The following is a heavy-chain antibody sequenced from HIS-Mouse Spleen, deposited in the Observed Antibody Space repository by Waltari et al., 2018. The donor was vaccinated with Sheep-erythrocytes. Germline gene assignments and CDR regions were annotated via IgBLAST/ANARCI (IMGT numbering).Heavy chain of an antibody. CDR1: GYTFTSYD. Sequence: QVQLVQSGAEVKKPGASVKVSCKASGYTFTSYDINWVRQATGQGLEWMGWMNPNSGNKGYAQKVKGRVTMTRNTSISTAYMELSSLRSGDTAVYYCARGHYSGYDFDYWGQGTLVTVSS. D-gene: IGHD5-12*01. J-gene: IGHJ4*02. CDR2: MNPNSGNK. V-gene: IGHV1-8*01. CDR3: ARGHYSGYDFDY.